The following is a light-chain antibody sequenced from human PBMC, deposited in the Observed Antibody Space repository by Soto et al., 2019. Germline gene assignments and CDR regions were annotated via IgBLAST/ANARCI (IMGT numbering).Light chain of an antibody. CDR3: ATWDDSLNAAV. CDR2: AYS. J-gene: IGLJ7*01. CDR1: SSNIGAGYD. Sequence: QTVVTQPPSVSGAPGQRVTISCTGSSSNIGAGYDVHWYQQLPGTAPKLLIFAYSSRPSGVPARFSGSTSGTSASLAISGLQSDDEAHYYCATWDDSLNAAVFGGGTQLTVL. V-gene: IGLV1-40*01.